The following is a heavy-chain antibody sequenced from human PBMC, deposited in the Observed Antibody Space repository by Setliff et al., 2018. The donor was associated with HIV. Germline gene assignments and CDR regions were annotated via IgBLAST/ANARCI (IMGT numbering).Heavy chain of an antibody. CDR2: INPSGGST. Sequence: SVKVSCKASGYTFTSYYMHWVRQAPGQGLEWMGIINPSGGSTSYAQKFQGRVTMTRDTSTSTVYMELSSLRSEDTAVYYCARDAESVYYYDSSGYFDYWGQGTLVTVSS. CDR3: ARDAESVYYYDSSGYFDY. V-gene: IGHV1-46*01. D-gene: IGHD3-22*01. J-gene: IGHJ4*02. CDR1: GYTFTSYY.